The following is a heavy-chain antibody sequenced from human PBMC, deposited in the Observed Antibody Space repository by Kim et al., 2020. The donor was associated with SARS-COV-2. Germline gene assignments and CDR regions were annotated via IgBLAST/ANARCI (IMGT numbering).Heavy chain of an antibody. D-gene: IGHD2-15*01. CDR3: ARAPISSAVVVAAGAFDI. J-gene: IGHJ3*02. Sequence: QGRVTITADESTSTAYMELSSLRSEDTAVYYCARAPISSAVVVAAGAFDIWGQGTMVTVSS. V-gene: IGHV1-69*01.